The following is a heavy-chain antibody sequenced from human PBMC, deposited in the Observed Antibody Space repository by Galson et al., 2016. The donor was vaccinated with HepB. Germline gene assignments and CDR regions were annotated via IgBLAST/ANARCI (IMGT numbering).Heavy chain of an antibody. CDR1: GFSLTTSGMR. Sequence: PALVKPTQTLTLTCTFPGFSLTTSGMRVSWIRQPPGKALEWLARIDWDDNRFYSTSLKTRLPSSKDSSQDQVGLTMANMDPVDTATYYCARIPRGGYYFDYWGQGTLVTVSS. J-gene: IGHJ4*02. CDR2: IDWDDNR. V-gene: IGHV2-70*04. D-gene: IGHD3-16*01. CDR3: ARIPRGGYYFDY.